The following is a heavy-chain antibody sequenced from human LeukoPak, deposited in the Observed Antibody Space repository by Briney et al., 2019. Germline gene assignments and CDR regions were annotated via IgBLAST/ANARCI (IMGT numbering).Heavy chain of an antibody. CDR3: PTGYSASKRSYFYYMDV. D-gene: IGHD5-12*01. Sequence: PGGSLRLSCAASTFTFTTYSMIWVRQAPGKGLEWVSSISSTSSYIYYADSVRGRFTISRDNAKNSLYLQMNSLRAEDTAVYYCPTGYSASKRSYFYYMDVWGKGTTVTVSS. J-gene: IGHJ6*03. CDR2: ISSTSSYI. CDR1: TFTFTTYS. V-gene: IGHV3-21*01.